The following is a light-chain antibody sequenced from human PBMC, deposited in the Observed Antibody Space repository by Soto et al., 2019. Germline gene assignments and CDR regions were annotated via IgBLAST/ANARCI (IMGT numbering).Light chain of an antibody. V-gene: IGKV3-20*01. Sequence: EIVLTQSPGTLSLSPGERATLSCRASQSVSSSSYLAWYQQKPGQAPRLLIYGASSRATGIPDRFSGSGSATYFTLTISRLEPEDFAVYYRRQYGSSPSYTFGQGTKLEIK. CDR2: GAS. J-gene: IGKJ2*01. CDR3: RQYGSSPSYT. CDR1: QSVSSSSY.